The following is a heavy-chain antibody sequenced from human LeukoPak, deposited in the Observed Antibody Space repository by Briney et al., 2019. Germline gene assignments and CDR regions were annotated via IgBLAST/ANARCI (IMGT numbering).Heavy chain of an antibody. J-gene: IGHJ3*02. Sequence: PGGSLRLSCAASGFTFSSYTMNWVRQAPGKGLEWVSAISGSGVGTYYADSVKGRFTISRDNSWNTLYLQMSSLRAEDTAVYYCAKDQVISGSEASDIWGRGTMVTVSS. CDR2: ISGSGVGT. CDR3: AKDQVISGSEASDI. D-gene: IGHD2-21*01. CDR1: GFTFSSYT. V-gene: IGHV3-23*01.